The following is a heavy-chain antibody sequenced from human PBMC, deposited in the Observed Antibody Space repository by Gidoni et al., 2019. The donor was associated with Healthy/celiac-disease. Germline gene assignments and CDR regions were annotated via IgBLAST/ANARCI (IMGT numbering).Heavy chain of an antibody. CDR2: IYYSGNT. CDR3: ARRLWELLPGGYRTYYFDY. J-gene: IGHJ4*02. Sequence: QLQLQESGPGLVKPSETLSLTCTVSGGSISSSSYYWGWIPQPPGKGLEWIGSIYYSGNTNYNPSLKGRVTISVDTSKNQFSLKLSSVTAADTAVYYCARRLWELLPGGYRTYYFDYWGQGTLVTVSS. D-gene: IGHD1-26*01. CDR1: GGSISSSSYY. V-gene: IGHV4-39*01.